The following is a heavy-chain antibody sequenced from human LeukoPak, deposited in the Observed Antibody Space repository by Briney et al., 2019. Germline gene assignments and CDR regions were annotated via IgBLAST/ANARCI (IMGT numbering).Heavy chain of an antibody. V-gene: IGHV4-39*01. CDR1: GGPISSSTYY. CDR2: IYYSGST. D-gene: IGHD6-19*01. J-gene: IGHJ5*02. CDR3: ARHGNSGWYSWFDP. Sequence: PSETLSLTCTVSGGPISSSTYYWGWIRQPPGKGLEWFGNIYYSGSTYYSPSLKSRVAISVDTSKNQFSLKLSSVTAADTAVYYCARHGNSGWYSWFDPWGQGTLVTVSS.